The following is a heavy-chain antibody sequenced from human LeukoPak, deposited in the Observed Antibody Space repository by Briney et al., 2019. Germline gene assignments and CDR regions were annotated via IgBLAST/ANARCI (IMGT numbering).Heavy chain of an antibody. D-gene: IGHD3-22*01. CDR3: ARGYSRTYYYDSSGYDY. V-gene: IGHV1-69*13. CDR1: GGTFSSYA. CDR2: IIPIFGTA. J-gene: IGHJ4*02. Sequence: EASVKVSCKASGGTFSSYAISWVRQAPGQGLEWMGGIIPIFGTANYAQKFQGRVTITADESTSTAYMELSSLRSEDTAVYYCARGYSRTYYYDSSGYDYWGQGTLVTVSS.